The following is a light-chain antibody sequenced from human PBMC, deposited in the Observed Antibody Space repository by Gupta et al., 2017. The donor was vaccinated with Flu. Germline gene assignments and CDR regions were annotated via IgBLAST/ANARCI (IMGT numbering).Light chain of an antibody. Sequence: QSALTQPASVSASPGQSITISCTGTSSDIGAYNYVSWYQQHPGKAHKLMIFEVSNRPSGVANRFSGSKSGNTASLTISGRWAGDVAEYYCSSYTTSTHFVFGTGTKVTVL. CDR3: SSYTTSTHFV. CDR1: SSDIGAYNY. V-gene: IGLV2-14*01. J-gene: IGLJ1*01. CDR2: EVS.